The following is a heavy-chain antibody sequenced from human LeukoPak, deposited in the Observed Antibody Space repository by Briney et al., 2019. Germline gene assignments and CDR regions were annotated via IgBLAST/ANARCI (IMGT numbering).Heavy chain of an antibody. CDR3: ARHGIIMIPPHPSWFDP. CDR2: IYYSGST. J-gene: IGHJ5*02. CDR1: GGSISSYY. D-gene: IGHD3-16*01. V-gene: IGHV4-59*08. Sequence: SETLSLTCTVSGGSISSYYWSWIRQPPGKGLEWIGYIYYSGSTNYNPSLKSRVTISVDTSKNQFSLKLSSVTAADTAVYYCARHGIIMIPPHPSWFDPWGQGTLVTVSS.